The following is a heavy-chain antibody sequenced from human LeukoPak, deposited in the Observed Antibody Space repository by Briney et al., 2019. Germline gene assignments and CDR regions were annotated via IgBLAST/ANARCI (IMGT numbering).Heavy chain of an antibody. CDR1: GGSICSGRYS. Sequence: PSQTLSLTSAVSGGSICSGRYSWSSIRHPPGKGLEWIGYIYYSGCTNYNPSLKSRVTISGDMSKNQFSLKLSSVTAAETAEYYCARAAGVYDNVWGSPSDDAFDIWGQGTLVTVSS. J-gene: IGHJ3*02. D-gene: IGHD3-16*01. CDR3: ARAAGVYDNVWGSPSDDAFDI. V-gene: IGHV4-30-4*07. CDR2: IYYSGCT.